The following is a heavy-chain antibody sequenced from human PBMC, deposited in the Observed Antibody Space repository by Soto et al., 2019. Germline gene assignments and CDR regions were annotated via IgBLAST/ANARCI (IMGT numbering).Heavy chain of an antibody. CDR1: GGSISSYY. D-gene: IGHD3-9*01. Sequence: PSETLSLTCTVSGGSISSYYWSWIRQPPGKGLEWIGYIYYSGSTNYNPSLKSRVTISVDTSKNQFSLKLSSVTAADTAVYYCARLSYDILTGYSLFDYWGQGTLVTVSS. CDR2: IYYSGST. J-gene: IGHJ4*02. CDR3: ARLSYDILTGYSLFDY. V-gene: IGHV4-59*01.